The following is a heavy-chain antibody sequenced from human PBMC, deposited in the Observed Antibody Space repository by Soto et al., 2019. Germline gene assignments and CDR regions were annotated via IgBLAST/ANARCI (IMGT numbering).Heavy chain of an antibody. CDR3: ARGVNWYYYVDY. V-gene: IGHV3-74*01. CDR1: GFISSSYW. J-gene: IGHJ4*02. D-gene: IGHD6-13*01. Sequence: EVQLVESGGNVLQPGGSLRLSCAASGFISSSYWMHWVRQAPGKGLVWVSRINRDGSRTDYADSVKGRFAVSRDNAKNTVLLQTNSLRAVDTAVYYCARGVNWYYYVDYWGQGTLVTVSS. CDR2: INRDGSRT.